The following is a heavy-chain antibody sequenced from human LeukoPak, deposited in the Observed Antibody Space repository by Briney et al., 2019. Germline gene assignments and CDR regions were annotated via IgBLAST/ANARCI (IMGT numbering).Heavy chain of an antibody. CDR1: GGSIRSYS. Sequence: PSETLSFTCTPPGGSIRSYSWSWIRKPPGKGLDWIGYIYYSGSTNYNPSLKSRVTISVDTSKNQFSLKLSSVTAADTAVYYCARGAGGSGSRVDYWGQGTLVTVSS. V-gene: IGHV4-59*01. D-gene: IGHD3-22*01. CDR3: ARGAGGSGSRVDY. J-gene: IGHJ4*02. CDR2: IYYSGST.